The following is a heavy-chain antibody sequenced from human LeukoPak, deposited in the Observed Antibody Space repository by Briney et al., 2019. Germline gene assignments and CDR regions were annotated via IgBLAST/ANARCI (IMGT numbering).Heavy chain of an antibody. D-gene: IGHD3-10*01. Sequence: GESLKISCKGSGYSFTSYWIGWVRQMPGKGLEWMGIIYPGDSDTRYSPSFQGQVTISADKSISTAYLQWSSLKASDTAMYYCARLSMVRGVIIDDAFDIWGQGTMVTVSS. CDR3: ARLSMVRGVIIDDAFDI. V-gene: IGHV5-51*01. CDR1: GYSFTSYW. CDR2: IYPGDSDT. J-gene: IGHJ3*02.